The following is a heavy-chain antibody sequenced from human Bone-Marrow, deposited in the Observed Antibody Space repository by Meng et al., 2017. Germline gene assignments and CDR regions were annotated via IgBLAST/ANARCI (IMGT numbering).Heavy chain of an antibody. D-gene: IGHD3-22*01. CDR3: ARDLTVVVIALGY. CDR1: RGTFSAYA. CDR2: INPSGGST. Sequence: ASVKVSCKASRGTFSAYAITWVRQAPGQGLEWMGIINPSGGSTTYAQKFQGRLSMTRDMSTGTIYMELSSLTSEDTAVYYCARDLTVVVIALGYWGQGTLVTVSS. J-gene: IGHJ4*02. V-gene: IGHV1-46*01.